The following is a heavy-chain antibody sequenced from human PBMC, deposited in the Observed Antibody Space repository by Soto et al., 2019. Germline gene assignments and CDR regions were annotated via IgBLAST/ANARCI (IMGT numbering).Heavy chain of an antibody. CDR2: IIPVFGTG. CDR1: GGTFGNSA. CDR3: AKVMAAAGYDS. Sequence: QVKLVQSGAEVKKPGSSVKVSCKASGGTFGNSAISWVRQDPGQGLEWMGGIIPVFGTGNYAQKFEGRVTITADESTSTVFMEMSRLTSEDTAVYYCAKVMAAAGYDSWGQGTLVTVSS. D-gene: IGHD3-16*01. V-gene: IGHV1-69*01. J-gene: IGHJ4*02.